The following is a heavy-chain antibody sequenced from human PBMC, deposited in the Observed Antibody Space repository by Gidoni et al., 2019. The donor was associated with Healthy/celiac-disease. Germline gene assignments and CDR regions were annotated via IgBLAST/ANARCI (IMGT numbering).Heavy chain of an antibody. D-gene: IGHD3-3*01. CDR3: AKDYDFWSGSAPYYYYYGMDV. J-gene: IGHJ6*02. CDR1: GFTFSSYG. V-gene: IGHV3-30*18. Sequence: QVQLVESGGGVVQPGRSLRLSFAASGFTFSSYGMPWVRQAPGKGLEWVAVISYDGSNKYYADSVKGRFTISRDNSKNTLYLQMNSLRAEDTAVYYCAKDYDFWSGSAPYYYYYGMDVWGQGTTVTVSS. CDR2: ISYDGSNK.